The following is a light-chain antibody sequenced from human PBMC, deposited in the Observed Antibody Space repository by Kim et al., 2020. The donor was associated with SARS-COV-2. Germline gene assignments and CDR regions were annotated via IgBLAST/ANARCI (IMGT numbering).Light chain of an antibody. J-gene: IGKJ4*01. V-gene: IGKV3-20*01. Sequence: SSGERAILSCRARGSVGKNYLAWYQQKPGQSPRLLMYDASTRATGTPDRFSGSVSGTDFTLTISRLEPEDFAVYHCHQYAASPLTFGGGTKVDIK. CDR2: DAS. CDR1: GSVGKNY. CDR3: HQYAASPLT.